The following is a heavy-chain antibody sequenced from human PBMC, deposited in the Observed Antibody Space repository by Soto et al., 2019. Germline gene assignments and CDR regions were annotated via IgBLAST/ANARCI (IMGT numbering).Heavy chain of an antibody. CDR3: ARRMAAAGTGWFDP. V-gene: IGHV1-69*04. J-gene: IGHJ5*02. D-gene: IGHD6-13*01. Sequence: ASVKVSCKTSGGTFSSYAISWVRQAPGQGLEWMGRIIPILGIANYAQKFQGRVTITADKSTSTAYMELSSLRSEDTAVYYCARRMAAAGTGWFDPWGQGTLVTVSS. CDR1: GGTFSSYA. CDR2: IIPILGIA.